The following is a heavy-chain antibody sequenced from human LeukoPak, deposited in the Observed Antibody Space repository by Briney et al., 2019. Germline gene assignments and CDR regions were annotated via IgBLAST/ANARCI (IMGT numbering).Heavy chain of an antibody. D-gene: IGHD3-16*02. CDR2: INHSGNT. J-gene: IGHJ6*03. V-gene: IGHV4-34*01. Sequence: SETLSLTCAVYGGSFNAYYWTWIRQTPGKGLEWIGEINHSGNTNYNPSLESRVTISADTSKNQFSLNLGSVTAADTAIYYCARGLKFIQGPGYYYMDVWGKGTTVTVSS. CDR3: ARGLKFIQGPGYYYMDV. CDR1: GGSFNAYY.